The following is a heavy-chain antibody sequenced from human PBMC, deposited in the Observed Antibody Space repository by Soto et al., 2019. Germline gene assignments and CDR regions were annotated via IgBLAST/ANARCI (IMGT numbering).Heavy chain of an antibody. CDR1: GYDFTAYD. CDR3: GRGPSPRAPAGGTPYYYAMDV. V-gene: IGHV1-8*02. J-gene: IGHJ6*02. Sequence: ASVKVSCKTSGYDFTAYDINCVLQSSLQWLEWMGWMNPINGATGSARRFQGRVSMTRNTATGTAYLELTSLRSDDTGVYYCGRGPSPRAPAGGTPYYYAMDVWGQGTTVTVSS. D-gene: IGHD6-13*01. CDR2: MNPINGAT.